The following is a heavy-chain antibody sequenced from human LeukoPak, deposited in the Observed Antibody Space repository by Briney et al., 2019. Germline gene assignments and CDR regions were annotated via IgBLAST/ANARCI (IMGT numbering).Heavy chain of an antibody. D-gene: IGHD3-22*01. CDR1: RYTFTSYY. CDR2: INPSGGRT. V-gene: IGHV1-46*01. J-gene: IGHJ4*02. CDR3: ARGGRDYYDLNLDY. Sequence: ASVKVSCKKSRYTFTSYYMHWVRQAPGQGLEWMGIINPSGGRTNYAQKFQGRVTMTRDTSTSTVYMEVSSLRSEDTAVYYCARGGRDYYDLNLDYWGQGTLVTVST.